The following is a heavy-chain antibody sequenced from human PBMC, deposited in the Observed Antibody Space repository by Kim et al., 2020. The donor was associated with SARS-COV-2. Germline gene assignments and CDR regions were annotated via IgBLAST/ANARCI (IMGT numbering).Heavy chain of an antibody. V-gene: IGHV3-15*01. CDR1: GFNFARAW. CDR3: TTVSVADN. CDR2: IKSQPDGGTT. J-gene: IGHJ4*02. Sequence: GGSLRLSCAASGFNFARAWMNWVRQAPGKGLEWVGRIKSQPDGGTTDYAAHVEDRFTISRDDSKETLYLQMDSLKTEDTAMYYCTTVSVADNWGQGTLVT.